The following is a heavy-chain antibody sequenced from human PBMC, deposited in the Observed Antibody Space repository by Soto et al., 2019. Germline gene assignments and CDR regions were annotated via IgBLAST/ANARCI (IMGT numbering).Heavy chain of an antibody. Sequence: PGGSLRLSCAASGFTFSSYSRNWIRQDPGKGLEWVSSISSSSSYIYYADSVKGRFTISRDNAKNSLYLQMNSLRAEYTAAYYCARGGSDSDYWGQGTLVTVSS. CDR1: GFTFSSYS. V-gene: IGHV3-21*01. D-gene: IGHD1-26*01. CDR3: ARGGSDSDY. J-gene: IGHJ4*02. CDR2: ISSSSSYI.